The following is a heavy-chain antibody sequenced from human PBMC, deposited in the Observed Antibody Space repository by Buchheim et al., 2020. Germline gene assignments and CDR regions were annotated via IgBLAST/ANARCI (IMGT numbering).Heavy chain of an antibody. CDR2: IYTSGST. D-gene: IGHD2-21*01. V-gene: IGHV4-61*02. Sequence: QVQLQESGPGLVKPSQTLSLTCTVSGGSISSGSYYWSWIRQPAGKGLEWIGRIYTSGSTNYNPSLKSRVTISVDTSTNQFSLKLSSVTAADTAVYYCARAPKTIRYFDYWGQGTL. CDR3: ARAPKTIRYFDY. J-gene: IGHJ4*02. CDR1: GGSISSGSYY.